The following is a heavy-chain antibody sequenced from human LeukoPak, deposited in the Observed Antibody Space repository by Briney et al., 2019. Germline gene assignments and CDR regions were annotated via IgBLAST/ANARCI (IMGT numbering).Heavy chain of an antibody. J-gene: IGHJ4*02. CDR1: GFNFSSYS. Sequence: GGSLRLSCAGSGFNFSSYSMNWVRQAPGKGLEWVSYISSGSSTIYYADSVKGRFTISRDNAKNSLYLQMNSLRDEDTAIYYCARSQMATISWGQGTLVTVSS. CDR3: ARSQMATIS. V-gene: IGHV3-48*02. CDR2: ISSGSSTI. D-gene: IGHD5-24*01.